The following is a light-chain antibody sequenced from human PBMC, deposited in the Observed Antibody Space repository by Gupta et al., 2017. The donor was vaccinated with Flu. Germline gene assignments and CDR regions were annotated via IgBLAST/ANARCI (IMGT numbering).Light chain of an antibody. CDR2: GAS. V-gene: IGKV3-20*01. J-gene: IGKJ1*01. CDR3: QQYGRSPWT. CDR1: QFVSSTN. Sequence: EIALTQSPAPLSLSPGERAALSCRASQFVSSTNLAWYQQKPGQPPRLLIYGASSRATGTPDRFGGSGSGTDFTLSISRLEPEDFAVYYCQQYGRSPWTFGQGTRVEIK.